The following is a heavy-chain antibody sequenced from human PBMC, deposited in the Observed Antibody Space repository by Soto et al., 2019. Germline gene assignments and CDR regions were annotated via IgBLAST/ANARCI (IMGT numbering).Heavy chain of an antibody. CDR2: INAGSGNT. J-gene: IGHJ4*02. Sequence: QVQLVQSGAEVRKPGASVKISCKASGYTFTSYTIHWVRQAPGQRLEWMGWINAGSGNTRYSQKLQGRVSLTRDTSASLAYMELSSLRSEDTAVYYCARGSEPAYSTWHVNVDYWGQGTPVTVSS. CDR3: ARGSEPAYSTWHVNVDY. CDR1: GYTFTSYT. D-gene: IGHD2-2*01. V-gene: IGHV1-3*01.